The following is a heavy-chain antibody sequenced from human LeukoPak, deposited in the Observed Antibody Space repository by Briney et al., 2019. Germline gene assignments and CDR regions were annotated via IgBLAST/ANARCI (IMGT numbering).Heavy chain of an antibody. V-gene: IGHV3-48*01. J-gene: IGHJ6*03. D-gene: IGHD2-15*01. CDR1: GFTFSSYS. CDR2: ISGSSSTI. CDR3: AKGAKRLGYCSGGTCYSNYDYYYMDV. Sequence: TGGSLRLSCAASGFTFSSYSMNWVRQAPGKGLEWVSYISGSSSTIYYADSVKGRFTISRDNAKNSLYLQMNSLRAEDTAVYYCAKGAKRLGYCSGGTCYSNYDYYYMDVWGKGTTVTISS.